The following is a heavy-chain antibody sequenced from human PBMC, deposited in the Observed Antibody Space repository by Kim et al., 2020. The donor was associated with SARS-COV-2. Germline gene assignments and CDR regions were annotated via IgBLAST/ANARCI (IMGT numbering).Heavy chain of an antibody. Sequence: GESLKISCKGSGYSFTSYWISWVRQMPGKGLEWMGRIDPSDSYTNYSPSFQGHVTISADKSISTAYLQWSSLKASDTAMYYCARHTRDYYDSSGYYDMVGLWGRGTLVTVSS. J-gene: IGHJ2*01. CDR2: IDPSDSYT. CDR3: ARHTRDYYDSSGYYDMVGL. V-gene: IGHV5-10-1*01. D-gene: IGHD3-22*01. CDR1: GYSFTSYW.